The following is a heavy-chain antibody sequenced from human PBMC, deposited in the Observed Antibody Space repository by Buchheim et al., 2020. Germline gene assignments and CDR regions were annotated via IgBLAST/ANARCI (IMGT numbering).Heavy chain of an antibody. CDR3: ARVYPSGYCSGGSCYRGWFDP. CDR2: IIPIFGTA. J-gene: IGHJ5*02. V-gene: IGHV1-69*01. Sequence: QVQLVQSGAEVKKPGSSVKVSCKASGGTFSSYAISWVRQAPGQGLEWMGGIIPIFGTANYAQKFQGRVTINADESTSTAYMELSSLRSEDTAVYYCARVYPSGYCSGGSCYRGWFDPWGQGTL. CDR1: GGTFSSYA. D-gene: IGHD2-15*01.